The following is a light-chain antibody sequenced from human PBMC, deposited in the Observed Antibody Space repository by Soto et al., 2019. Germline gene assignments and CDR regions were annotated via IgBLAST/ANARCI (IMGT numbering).Light chain of an antibody. CDR3: QQSYTQII. CDR1: QTIAPY. J-gene: IGKJ2*01. V-gene: IGKV1-39*01. CDR2: STS. Sequence: DIHLTQSASSLSASVGDSVTITCRASQTIAPYLNWYQQKPGKAPQLLIYSTSSLQSGVPSRFSGSGSGTDFTLTITSLHTEDFAAYYYQQSYTQIIFGQGTTGEIK.